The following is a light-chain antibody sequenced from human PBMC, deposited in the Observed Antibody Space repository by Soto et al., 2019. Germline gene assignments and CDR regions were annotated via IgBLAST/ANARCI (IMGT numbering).Light chain of an antibody. CDR1: QSVSSSY. CDR3: QPYGSSLLT. J-gene: IGKJ3*01. V-gene: IGKV3-20*01. CDR2: GAS. Sequence: EIVLTQSPATLSLSPGERATLSCRASQSVSSSYLAWYQQKPGQAPRLLIYGASSRATGIPDRFSGRGSGKDITLTISRLEPEDFAVYYCQPYGSSLLTFGPGTKVDIK.